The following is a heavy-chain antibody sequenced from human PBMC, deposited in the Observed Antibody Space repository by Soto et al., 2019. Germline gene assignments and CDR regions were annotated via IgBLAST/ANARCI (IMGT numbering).Heavy chain of an antibody. CDR1: GGSFSGYY. D-gene: IGHD2-8*01. CDR2: INHSGST. J-gene: IGHJ4*02. V-gene: IGHV4-34*01. CDR3: ARGALLVYASFDY. Sequence: QVQLHQWGAGLLKPSETLSLTCGVYGGSFSGYYWSWIRQDPGKGLEWIGEINHSGSTNYNPSLKSRLTISVDTSKNQFSLNLSSVTAADTAVYYCARGALLVYASFDYWGQGSLVTVSS.